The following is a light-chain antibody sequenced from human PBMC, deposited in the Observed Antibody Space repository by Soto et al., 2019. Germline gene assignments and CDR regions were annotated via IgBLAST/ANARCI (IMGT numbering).Light chain of an antibody. V-gene: IGLV2-23*01. CDR1: SSDVGSYNL. Sequence: QSALTQPASVSGSPGQSITISCTGTSSDVGSYNLVSWYQLHPGKAPKLMIYEGSKRPSGVSNRFSGSKSGNTASLTISGLQAEDEADDYCCSYAGSSTWVFGGGTKVTVL. J-gene: IGLJ3*02. CDR3: CSYAGSSTWV. CDR2: EGS.